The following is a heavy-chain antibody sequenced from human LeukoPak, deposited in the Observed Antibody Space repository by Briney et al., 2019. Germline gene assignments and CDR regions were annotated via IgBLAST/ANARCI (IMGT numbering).Heavy chain of an antibody. D-gene: IGHD6-13*01. CDR1: GINFDNYW. CDR3: ARIGSSWARDY. CDR2: IKEDGSEK. Sequence: GGSLRLSCAASGINFDNYWMNWVRQAPGKGLEWVANIKEDGSEKYYVDSVKGRFTISRDNAKNSPYLQMNSLTAEDTAVYYCARIGSSWARDYWGQGTLVTVSS. J-gene: IGHJ4*02. V-gene: IGHV3-7*01.